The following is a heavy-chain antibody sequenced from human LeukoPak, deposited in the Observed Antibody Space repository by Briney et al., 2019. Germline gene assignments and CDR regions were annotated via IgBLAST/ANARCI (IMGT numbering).Heavy chain of an antibody. V-gene: IGHV1-24*01. CDR1: GYTLTELY. J-gene: IGHJ3*02. CDR3: ATGHTVPYGSGIYDAFDI. D-gene: IGHD3-10*01. CDR2: FDPEDGEK. Sequence: ASVKVSCKVSGYTLTELYMHWVRQAPGKGLEWVGGFDPEDGEKIYAQKFQGRVTMTEDTSTDTAYIDLRSVRCEDTAVYYCATGHTVPYGSGIYDAFDIWGQGTMVTVSS.